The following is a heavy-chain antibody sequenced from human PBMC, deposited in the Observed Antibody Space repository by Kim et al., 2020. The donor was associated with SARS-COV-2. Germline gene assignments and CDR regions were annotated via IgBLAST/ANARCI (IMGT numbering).Heavy chain of an antibody. CDR2: IYYSGST. V-gene: IGHV4-30-4*01. Sequence: SETLSLTCTVSGGSISSGDYYWSWIRQPPGKGLEWIGYIYYSGSTYYNPSLKSRVTISVDTSKNQFSLKLSSVTAADTAVYYCARDMVVVPAAIRGSWFDPWGQGTLVTVSS. CDR1: GGSISSGDYY. J-gene: IGHJ5*02. D-gene: IGHD2-2*02. CDR3: ARDMVVVPAAIRGSWFDP.